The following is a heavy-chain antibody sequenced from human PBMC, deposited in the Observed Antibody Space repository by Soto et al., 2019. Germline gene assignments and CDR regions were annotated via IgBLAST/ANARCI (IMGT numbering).Heavy chain of an antibody. V-gene: IGHV3-48*04. CDR2: ISSTSSAI. D-gene: IGHD2-15*01. CDR3: ARGWGCSSGSCYFTS. CDR1: GFTFGRYS. J-gene: IGHJ5*02. Sequence: DVQLVESGGGLVQPGGSLTLSCAASGFTFGRYSMNWVRQAPGKGLEWVSYISSTSSAIWYADSLKGRFIISRDNAENSLYLQMHSLRAEDTAVYFCARGWGCSSGSCYFTSWGQGTLVTVSS.